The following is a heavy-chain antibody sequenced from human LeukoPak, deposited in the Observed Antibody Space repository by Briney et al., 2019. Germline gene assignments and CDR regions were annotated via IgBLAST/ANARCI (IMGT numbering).Heavy chain of an antibody. Sequence: GRSLRLSCAASGFTFSSYGMHWVRQAPGKGLEWVAVIWYDGSNKYYADSVKGRFTISRDDAKNSLYLQMNSLRVEDTAVYYCARDCETHCGRDPPDYWGQGTLVTVSS. CDR1: GFTFSSYG. CDR2: IWYDGSNK. J-gene: IGHJ4*02. V-gene: IGHV3-33*01. D-gene: IGHD2-21*02. CDR3: ARDCETHCGRDPPDY.